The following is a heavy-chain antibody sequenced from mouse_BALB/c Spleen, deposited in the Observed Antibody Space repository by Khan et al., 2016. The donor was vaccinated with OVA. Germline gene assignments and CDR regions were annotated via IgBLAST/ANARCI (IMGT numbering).Heavy chain of an antibody. CDR3: ALSYHYGSGFDY. V-gene: IGHV1S135*01. CDR1: GYSFTDYN. D-gene: IGHD1-1*01. Sequence: EVQLQQSGPELVKPGASVKVSCKASGYSFTDYNMFWVKQSLGKSLEWIGYIAPYNGGTNYNQKFMGKATLTVDKSSSTAFMHLDSLTSEDSAVYYCALSYHYGSGFDYWGQGTTLTVSS. CDR2: IAPYNGGT. J-gene: IGHJ2*01.